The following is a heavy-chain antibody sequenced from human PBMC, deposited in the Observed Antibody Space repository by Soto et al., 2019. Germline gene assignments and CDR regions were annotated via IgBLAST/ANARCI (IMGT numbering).Heavy chain of an antibody. CDR2: INHSGST. CDR1: GGSFSGYY. CDR3: ASGDSSGDYYYGMDV. Sequence: QVQLQQWGAGLLKPSETLSLTCAVYGGSFSGYYWNWIRQPPGKGLEWIGEINHSGSTNYNPSLKGRVTISVDTSKNQFSLKLSSVTAADTAVYYCASGDSSGDYYYGMDVWGQGTTVTVSS. V-gene: IGHV4-34*01. D-gene: IGHD6-25*01. J-gene: IGHJ6*02.